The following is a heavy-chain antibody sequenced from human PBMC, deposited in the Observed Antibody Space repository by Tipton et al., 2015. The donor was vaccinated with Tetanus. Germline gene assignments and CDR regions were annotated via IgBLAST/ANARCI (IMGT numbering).Heavy chain of an antibody. Sequence: GLVKPSQTLSLTCDISGDSVSSNIATWNWIRQSPSRGLEWLGRTYFRSQWVHESAPSLRSRITITPDTSKNQFSLHLNSVTPEDTAVYHCVRELQQWIQQGGYHLWGQGILVTVSS. CDR1: GDSVSSNIAT. CDR2: TYFRSQWVH. V-gene: IGHV6-1*01. CDR3: VRELQQWIQQGGYHL. J-gene: IGHJ5*02. D-gene: IGHD5-18*01.